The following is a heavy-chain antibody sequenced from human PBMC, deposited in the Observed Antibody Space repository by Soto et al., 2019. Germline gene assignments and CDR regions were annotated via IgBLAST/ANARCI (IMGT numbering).Heavy chain of an antibody. CDR1: GFTVRNFV. Sequence: EVQLLEAGGGIVQPGGSLRVSCVASGFTVRNFVMSWVRQAPGKGLEWVSAIRGTGGETFYADSVKGRFTISRDNSKNTLYLQMNSLRDDDTALYFCAKDRVWEVVRPAHDYWGQGTLVTVSS. CDR2: IRGTGGET. CDR3: AKDRVWEVVRPAHDY. J-gene: IGHJ4*02. D-gene: IGHD1-26*01. V-gene: IGHV3-23*01.